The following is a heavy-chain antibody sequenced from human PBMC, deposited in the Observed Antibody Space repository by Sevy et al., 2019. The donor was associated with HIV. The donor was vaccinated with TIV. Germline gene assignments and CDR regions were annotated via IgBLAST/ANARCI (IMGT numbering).Heavy chain of an antibody. CDR1: GFTFSSYA. CDR2: ISYDGSNK. D-gene: IGHD3-22*01. V-gene: IGHV3-30-3*01. CDR3: ARDRRIVVVTSSWGAFDI. Sequence: GGSLRLSCAASGFTFSSYAMHWVRQAPGKGLEWVAVISYDGSNKYYADSVKGRFTISRDNSKNTLYLQMNSLSAEDTGVYYCARDRRIVVVTSSWGAFDIWGQGTMVTVSS. J-gene: IGHJ3*02.